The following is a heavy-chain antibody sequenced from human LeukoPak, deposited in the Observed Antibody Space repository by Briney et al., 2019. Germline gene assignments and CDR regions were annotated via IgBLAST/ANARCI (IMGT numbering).Heavy chain of an antibody. CDR3: ARGGGSHYYYYMDV. J-gene: IGHJ6*03. Sequence: ASVKVSCKASGYTFTGYYMHWVRQAPGQGLEWMGRINPNSGGTNYAQKFQGRVTMTRDPSISTADMELSRLRSDGTAVYYCARGGGSHYYYYMDVWGKGTTVTVSS. V-gene: IGHV1-2*06. CDR2: INPNSGGT. CDR1: GYTFTGYY. D-gene: IGHD6-19*01.